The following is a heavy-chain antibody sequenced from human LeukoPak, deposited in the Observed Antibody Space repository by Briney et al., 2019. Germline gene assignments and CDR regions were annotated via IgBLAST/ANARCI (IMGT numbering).Heavy chain of an antibody. CDR1: GFTVSSHD. D-gene: IGHD3-16*01. J-gene: IGHJ4*02. Sequence: TGGSLRLSCAASGFTVSSHDMSWVRQAPGKGLEWVSVIYMGGNTFYADSVKGRFTISRHTSKNTLYLQMNSLRTEDTAVYYCARVGNEVAYTRGYLDYWGQGTLVTVSS. V-gene: IGHV3-53*04. CDR3: ARVGNEVAYTRGYLDY. CDR2: IYMGGNT.